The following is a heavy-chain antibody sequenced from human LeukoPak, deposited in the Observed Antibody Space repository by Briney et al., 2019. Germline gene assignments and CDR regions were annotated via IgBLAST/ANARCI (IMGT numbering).Heavy chain of an antibody. CDR3: ARVKVGATEVYYYYMDV. J-gene: IGHJ6*03. Sequence: GGSLRLSCAASGFSFSTYWMSWVRQAPGKGLEWVAHIKHDGTEKYYVDSVKGRFTISRDNAKNSLYLQMNSLRAEDTAVYYCARVKVGATEVYYYYMDVWGKGTTVTVSS. V-gene: IGHV3-7*01. D-gene: IGHD1-26*01. CDR2: IKHDGTEK. CDR1: GFSFSTYW.